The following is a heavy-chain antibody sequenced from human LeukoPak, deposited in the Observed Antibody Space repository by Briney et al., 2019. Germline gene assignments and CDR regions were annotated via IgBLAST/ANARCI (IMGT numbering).Heavy chain of an antibody. V-gene: IGHV3-48*02. CDR3: ARNVRNYFDY. Sequence: GGSLRLSCAASGFTFSSYSMNWVRQAPGKGLEWVSYISGSSSTIYYADPVKGRFTISRDNAKNSLYLQMNSLRDEDTAVYYCARNVRNYFDYWGQGTLVTVSS. CDR1: GFTFSSYS. CDR2: ISGSSSTI. J-gene: IGHJ4*02.